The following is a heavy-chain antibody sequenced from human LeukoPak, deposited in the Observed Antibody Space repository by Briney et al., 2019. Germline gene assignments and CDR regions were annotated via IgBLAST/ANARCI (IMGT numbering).Heavy chain of an antibody. CDR3: AKDRTYCSGGSCYSEPGYYYYGMDV. Sequence: GRSLRLSCAASGFTFSSYGMHWVRQAPGKGLEWVAVISYDGSNKYYADSVKGRFTISRDNSKNTLYLQMNSLRAEDTAVYYCAKDRTYCSGGSCYSEPGYYYYGMDVWGKGTTVTVSS. J-gene: IGHJ6*04. V-gene: IGHV3-30*18. D-gene: IGHD2-15*01. CDR2: ISYDGSNK. CDR1: GFTFSSYG.